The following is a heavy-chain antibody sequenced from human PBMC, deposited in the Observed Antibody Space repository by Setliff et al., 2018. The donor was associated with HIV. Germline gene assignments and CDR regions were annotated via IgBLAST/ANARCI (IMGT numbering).Heavy chain of an antibody. J-gene: IGHJ5*02. V-gene: IGHV3-43D*03. Sequence: GGSLRLSCAASGFTFDDYAMHWVRQVPGKGLEWVSFISWDGTTTFYADSVKGRFSISRDNAKNSLFLQMDSLRAEDTAIYYCASPTPSYNDVLTGFSDWFDPWGQGTLVTVSS. D-gene: IGHD3-9*01. CDR3: ASPTPSYNDVLTGFSDWFDP. CDR1: GFTFDDYA. CDR2: ISWDGTTT.